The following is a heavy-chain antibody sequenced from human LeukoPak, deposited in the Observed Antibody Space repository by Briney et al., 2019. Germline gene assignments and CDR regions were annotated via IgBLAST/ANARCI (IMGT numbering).Heavy chain of an antibody. CDR3: ARDRAVTQDWVESTP. V-gene: IGHV3-66*03. Sequence: GGSPRLSRAGSGFSVSNYYMSWVRQAPGKGLEWVSLIRDSGETFYADSVKGRFTISRDNSKNTMYLQMNRLRVEDTAVYFCARDRAVTQDWVESTPWGQATLVTV. J-gene: IGHJ5*02. D-gene: IGHD4-17*01. CDR1: GFSVSNYY. CDR2: IRDSGET.